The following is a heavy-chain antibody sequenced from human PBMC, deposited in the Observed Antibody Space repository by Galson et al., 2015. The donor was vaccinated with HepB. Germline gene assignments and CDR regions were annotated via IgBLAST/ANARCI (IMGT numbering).Heavy chain of an antibody. CDR3: ARVVRSSSWKDAFDI. D-gene: IGHD6-13*01. V-gene: IGHV3-33*08. CDR1: GFTFSSYG. J-gene: IGHJ3*02. CDR2: IWYDGSNK. Sequence: LRLSCAASGFTFSSYGMHWVRQAPGKGLEWVAVIWYDGSNKYYADSVKGRFTISRDNSKNTLYLQMNNLRAEDTAVYYCARVVRSSSWKDAFDIWGQGTMVTVSS.